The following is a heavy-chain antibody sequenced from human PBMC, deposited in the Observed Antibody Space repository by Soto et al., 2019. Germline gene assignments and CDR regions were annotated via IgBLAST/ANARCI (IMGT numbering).Heavy chain of an antibody. CDR2: IIPIFGTA. CDR1: GGTFSSYA. CDR3: AREFSYQHPWFDP. D-gene: IGHD2-2*01. Sequence: SVKVSCKASGGTFSSYAISWVRQAPGQGLEWMGGIIPIFGTANYAQKFQGRVTITADESTSTAYMELSSLRSEDTAVYYCAREFSYQHPWFDPWGHGTLVTVSS. J-gene: IGHJ5*02. V-gene: IGHV1-69*13.